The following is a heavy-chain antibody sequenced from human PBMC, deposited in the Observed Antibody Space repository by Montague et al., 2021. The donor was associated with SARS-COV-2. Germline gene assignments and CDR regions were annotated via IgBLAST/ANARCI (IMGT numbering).Heavy chain of an antibody. J-gene: IGHJ3*02. CDR1: GFTFSSYA. V-gene: IGHV3-23*01. CDR3: AKDRQLVGDDAFDI. Sequence: LSLSLAASGFTFSSYAMSWVRQAPGKGLEWVSTISISDGNTYYADPVKGRFTISRDKSKNTLYLQMNSLRAEDTAVYYCAKDRQLVGDDAFDIWGQGTMVTVSS. CDR2: ISISDGNT. D-gene: IGHD6-13*01.